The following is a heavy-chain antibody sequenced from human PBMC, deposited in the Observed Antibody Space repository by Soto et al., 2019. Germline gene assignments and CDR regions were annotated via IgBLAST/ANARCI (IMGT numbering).Heavy chain of an antibody. V-gene: IGHV4-31*03. CDR1: GGSISSGGYY. Sequence: PSETLSLTCTVSGGSISSGGYYWSWIRQHPGKGREWIGYIYYSGSTYYNQSLKSRVTISVDTSKNQFSLKLSSVTAADTAVYYCASHLSWGSKHPYFEYWGQGTLVIVSS. D-gene: IGHD6-13*01. CDR2: IYYSGST. CDR3: ASHLSWGSKHPYFEY. J-gene: IGHJ4*02.